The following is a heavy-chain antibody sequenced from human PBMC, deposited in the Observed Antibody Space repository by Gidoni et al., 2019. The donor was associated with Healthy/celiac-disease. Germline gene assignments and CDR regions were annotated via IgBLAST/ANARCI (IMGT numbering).Heavy chain of an antibody. CDR2: IKQDGSEK. CDR1: GFTFRSYW. CDR3: ARDKYWQQLVTYYYYYGMDV. Sequence: EVQLVESGGGLVQPGGSLRLSCAASGFTFRSYWMSWVRQAPGKGLEWVANIKQDGSEKYYVDSVKGRFTISRDNAKNSLYLQMNSLRAEDTAVYYCARDKYWQQLVTYYYYYGMDVWGQGTTVTVSS. D-gene: IGHD6-13*01. J-gene: IGHJ6*02. V-gene: IGHV3-7*01.